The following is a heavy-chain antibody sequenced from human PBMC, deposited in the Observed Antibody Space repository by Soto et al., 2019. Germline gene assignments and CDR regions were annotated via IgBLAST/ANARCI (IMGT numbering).Heavy chain of an antibody. CDR2: INPNSGGT. CDR3: AREGRRIVVVPAARRDNWFDP. D-gene: IGHD2-2*01. V-gene: IGHV1-2*04. CDR1: GFTFTGHY. J-gene: IGHJ5*02. Sequence: GASVKVSCKASGFTFTGHYMHWVRQAPGQGLEWMGWINPNSGGTNYAQKFQGWVTMTRDTSISTAYMELSRLRSDDTAVYYCAREGRRIVVVPAARRDNWFDPWGQGTLVTVSS.